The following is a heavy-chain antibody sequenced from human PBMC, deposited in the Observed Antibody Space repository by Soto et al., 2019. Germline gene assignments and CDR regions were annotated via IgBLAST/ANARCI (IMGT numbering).Heavy chain of an antibody. Sequence: ASVKVSCKASGYTFTGYYMHWVRQAPGQGLEWMGWINPNSGGTNYAQKFQGWVTMTRDTSISTAYMELSRLRSDDTAVYYCARSTRGRCSSTSCPGYDYWGQGTLVTVSS. CDR2: INPNSGGT. D-gene: IGHD2-2*01. CDR3: ARSTRGRCSSTSCPGYDY. V-gene: IGHV1-2*04. J-gene: IGHJ4*02. CDR1: GYTFTGYY.